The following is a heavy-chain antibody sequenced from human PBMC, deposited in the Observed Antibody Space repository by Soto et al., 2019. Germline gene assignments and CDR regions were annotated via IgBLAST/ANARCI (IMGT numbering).Heavy chain of an antibody. CDR2: INSDGSST. Sequence: PGGSLRLSCAASGSTFSSYWMHWVRQAPGKGLVWVSRINSDGSSTSYADSVKGRFTISRDNAKNTLYLQMNSLRAEDTAVYYCARGITIFGVVPGYWGQGTLVTVSS. J-gene: IGHJ4*02. D-gene: IGHD3-3*01. CDR3: ARGITIFGVVPGY. V-gene: IGHV3-74*01. CDR1: GSTFSSYW.